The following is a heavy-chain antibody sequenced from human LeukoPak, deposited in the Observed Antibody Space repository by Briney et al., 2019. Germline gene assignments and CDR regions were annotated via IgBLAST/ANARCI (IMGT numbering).Heavy chain of an antibody. CDR2: ISGSGGST. CDR3: AKDDHRYCSGGSCYSNF. V-gene: IGHV3-23*01. Sequence: GGSLRLSCAASGFTFSSYAMSWVRQAPGKGLEWVSAISGSGGSTYYADSVKGRFTISRDNSKNTLYLQMNSLRAEDTAVYYCAKDDHRYCSGGSCYSNFWGQGTLVTVSS. J-gene: IGHJ4*02. D-gene: IGHD2-15*01. CDR1: GFTFSSYA.